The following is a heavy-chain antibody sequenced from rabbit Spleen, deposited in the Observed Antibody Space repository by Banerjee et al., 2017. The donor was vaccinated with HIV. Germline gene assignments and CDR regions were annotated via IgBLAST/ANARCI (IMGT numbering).Heavy chain of an antibody. CDR3: ARDTGSSFSSYGMDL. V-gene: IGHV1S40*01. CDR1: GVSFRGNPN. D-gene: IGHD8-1*01. Sequence: QSLEESGGDLVKPGASWTPTGITPGVSFRGNPNLCGSGRAPGKGLEWIVCIDTGSSGFTYFASWAKGRFTISKTSSTTVTLQMTSLTAADTATYFCARDTGSSFSSYGMDLWGQGTLVTVS. CDR2: IDTGSSGFT. J-gene: IGHJ6*01.